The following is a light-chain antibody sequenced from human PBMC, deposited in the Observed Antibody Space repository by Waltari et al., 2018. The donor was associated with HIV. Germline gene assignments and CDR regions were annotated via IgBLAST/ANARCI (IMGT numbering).Light chain of an antibody. CDR3: SSYTTSSTWV. CDR1: SSDIGSYNR. Sequence: QSTLTQPPSVSGSLGQSVTIACSGTSSDIGSYNRVSWYQQPPGTAPKLIIYEVTNRPSGVAVRFSGSKSGNTASLTISDLQAEDEAEYYCSSYTTSSTWVFGGGTQLTVL. CDR2: EVT. J-gene: IGLJ3*02. V-gene: IGLV2-18*02.